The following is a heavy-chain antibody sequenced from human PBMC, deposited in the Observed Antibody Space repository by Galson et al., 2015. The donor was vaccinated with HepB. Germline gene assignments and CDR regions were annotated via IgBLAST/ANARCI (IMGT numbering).Heavy chain of an antibody. CDR2: IISDGSSA. V-gene: IGHV3-74*01. J-gene: IGHJ4*02. D-gene: IGHD2-21*02. CDR1: GLTFSAYW. Sequence: SLRLSCAASGLTFSAYWMHWVRQAPGKGLVWVSRIISDGSSASYADSVKGRFTIYRDNAKNTLYLQMNSLRVEDTAVYYCASGGDSYSLSYWGQGTLVTVSS. CDR3: ASGGDSYSLSY.